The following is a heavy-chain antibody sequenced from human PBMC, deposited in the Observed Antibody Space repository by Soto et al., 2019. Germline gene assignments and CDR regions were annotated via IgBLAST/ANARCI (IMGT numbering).Heavy chain of an antibody. Sequence: ASVKASCKASGYTFTNYGITWVRQAPGQGFEWMGWISAYNGDTNYAQKLQGRVTMTTDTSTSTAYMELRSLRSDDTAVYYCARESSSWDSLNDYWGQGTLVTVSS. CDR1: GYTFTNYG. CDR3: ARESSSWDSLNDY. CDR2: ISAYNGDT. V-gene: IGHV1-18*01. J-gene: IGHJ4*02. D-gene: IGHD6-13*01.